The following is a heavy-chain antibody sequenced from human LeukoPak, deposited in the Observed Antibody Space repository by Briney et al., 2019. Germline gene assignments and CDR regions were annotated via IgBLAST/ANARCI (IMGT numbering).Heavy chain of an antibody. D-gene: IGHD3-10*01. Sequence: GGXLRLSCAASGFTFSSYAMSWVGQAQGKGVEGVSAISGSGGSTYSADSVKCRFTISRDNSKNTLYLQMNSLRAEDTAVYYCAKDYSPITMVRGVIIEIYYMDVWGKGTTVTVSS. CDR1: GFTFSSYA. J-gene: IGHJ6*03. CDR2: ISGSGGST. V-gene: IGHV3-23*01. CDR3: AKDYSPITMVRGVIIEIYYMDV.